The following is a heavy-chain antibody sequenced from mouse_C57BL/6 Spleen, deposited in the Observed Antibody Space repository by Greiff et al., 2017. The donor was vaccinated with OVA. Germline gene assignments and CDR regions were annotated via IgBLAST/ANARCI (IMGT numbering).Heavy chain of an antibody. CDR2: INYDGSST. CDR1: GFTFSDYY. Sequence: EVKLVESEGGLVQPGSSMKLSCTASGFTFSDYYMAWVRQVPEKGLEWVANINYDGSSTYYLDSLKSRFIISRDNAKNILYLQMSSLKSEDTATYYCARDRWYYGSSYEGMDYWGQGTSVTVSS. J-gene: IGHJ4*01. V-gene: IGHV5-16*01. D-gene: IGHD1-1*01. CDR3: ARDRWYYGSSYEGMDY.